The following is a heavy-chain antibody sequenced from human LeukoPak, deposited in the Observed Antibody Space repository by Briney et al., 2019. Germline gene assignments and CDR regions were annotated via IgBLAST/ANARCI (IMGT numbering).Heavy chain of an antibody. Sequence: SETLSLTCTVSGGSISSSTYYWGWIRQPPGKGREWIGSIYYIGSTYYNPSLKSRATKSIDTSKNQFPLKLSSVTAADTAVYYCATAIKSYDILTGYYFDYWGQGTLVTVSS. CDR1: GGSISSSTYY. CDR2: IYYIGST. V-gene: IGHV4-39*01. J-gene: IGHJ4*02. CDR3: ATAIKSYDILTGYYFDY. D-gene: IGHD3-9*01.